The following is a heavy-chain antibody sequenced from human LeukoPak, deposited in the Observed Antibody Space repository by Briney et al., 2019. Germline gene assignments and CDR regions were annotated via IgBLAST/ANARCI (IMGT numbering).Heavy chain of an antibody. CDR2: IYYSGST. V-gene: IGHV4-59*01. CDR3: AGEAFEYLDAFDI. J-gene: IGHJ3*02. CDR1: GGSISSYY. D-gene: IGHD2-2*02. Sequence: PSETLSLTCTVSGGSISSYYWSWIRQPPGKGLEWIGYIYYSGSTNYNPSLKSRVTISVDTSKNQFSLKLSSVTAADTAVYYCAGEAFEYLDAFDIWGQGTMVTVSS.